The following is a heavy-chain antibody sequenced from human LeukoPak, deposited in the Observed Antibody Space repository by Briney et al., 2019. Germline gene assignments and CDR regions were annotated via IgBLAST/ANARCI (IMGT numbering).Heavy chain of an antibody. Sequence: SETLSLNCTVSGGSISSYYWNWIRQPPGKGLEWIGYIYYSGSTNSNPPLKSRVTISVDTSKNQFSLKLSSVTAADTAVYFCARQLRGEAVAGHLQPFDYWGQGTLVTVSS. D-gene: IGHD6-19*01. CDR1: GGSISSYY. J-gene: IGHJ4*02. V-gene: IGHV4-59*08. CDR2: IYYSGST. CDR3: ARQLRGEAVAGHLQPFDY.